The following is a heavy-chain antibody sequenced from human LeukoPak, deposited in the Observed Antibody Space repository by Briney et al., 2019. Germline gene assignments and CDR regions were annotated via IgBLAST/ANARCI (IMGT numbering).Heavy chain of an antibody. CDR2: IYSGGST. J-gene: IGHJ3*02. Sequence: AGGSLRLSCAASGFTVSSNYMSWVRQAPGKGLEWVSVIYSGGSTCYADSVKGRFTISRDNAKNSLYLQMNSLRAEDTAVYYCARVRIVVVSYDAFDIWGQGTMVTVSS. CDR1: GFTVSSNY. V-gene: IGHV3-53*01. CDR3: ARVRIVVVSYDAFDI. D-gene: IGHD3-22*01.